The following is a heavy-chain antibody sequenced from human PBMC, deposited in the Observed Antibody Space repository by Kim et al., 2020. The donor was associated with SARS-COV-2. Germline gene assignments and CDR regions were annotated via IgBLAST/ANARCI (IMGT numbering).Heavy chain of an antibody. CDR1: GFTFSSYA. V-gene: IGHV3-23*01. D-gene: IGHD3-3*01. Sequence: GGSLRLSCAASGFTFSSYAMSWVRQAPGKGLEWVSAISGSGGSTYYADSVKGRFTISRDNSKNTLYLQMNSLRAEDTAVYYCAKRGGEVFWSGYRDKYYYYGMDVWGQGTTVTVSS. J-gene: IGHJ6*02. CDR2: ISGSGGST. CDR3: AKRGGEVFWSGYRDKYYYYGMDV.